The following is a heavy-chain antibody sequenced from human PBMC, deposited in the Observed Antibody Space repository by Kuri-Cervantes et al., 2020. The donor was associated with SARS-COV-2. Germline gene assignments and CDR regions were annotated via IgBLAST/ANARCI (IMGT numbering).Heavy chain of an antibody. Sequence: GESLKISCAASGFTFSSYAMHWVRQAPGKGLEWVGFIRSKAYGGTTEYAASVKGRFTISRDDSKSIAYLQMNSLKTEDTAVYYCTRDIYYALLGYYYGMDVWGQGTTVTVSS. J-gene: IGHJ6*02. D-gene: IGHD3-10*01. CDR2: IRSKAYGGTT. V-gene: IGHV3-49*04. CDR1: GFTFSSYA. CDR3: TRDIYYALLGYYYGMDV.